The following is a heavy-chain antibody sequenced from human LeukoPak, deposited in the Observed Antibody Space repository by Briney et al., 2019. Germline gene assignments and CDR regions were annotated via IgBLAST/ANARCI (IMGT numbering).Heavy chain of an antibody. CDR2: IYPGDSNT. Sequence: GESLKISCKGSGYSFTSYWIGWVRQMPGKGLEWMGIIYPGDSNTRYSPSFQGQVIISADKSISTAYLQWSSLKASDTAMYYCARLGDTAMDYFDYWGQGALVTVSS. D-gene: IGHD5-18*01. CDR1: GYSFTSYW. CDR3: ARLGDTAMDYFDY. V-gene: IGHV5-51*01. J-gene: IGHJ4*02.